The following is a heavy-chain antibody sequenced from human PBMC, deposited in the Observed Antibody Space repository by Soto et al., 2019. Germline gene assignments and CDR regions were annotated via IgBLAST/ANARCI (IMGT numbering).Heavy chain of an antibody. CDR2: IIPIFGTT. CDR3: ARGIAAAGTYFDY. J-gene: IGHJ4*02. D-gene: IGHD6-13*01. Sequence: QVQLVQSGAEVKKPGSSVKVSCKASGGTFGSYAINWVRQAPGQGLEWMGIIIPIFGTTKYAQNFQGRVTITADDSARTVYMELTNLGSGDTAVYYCARGIAAAGTYFDYWGQGTLVTVSS. V-gene: IGHV1-69*18. CDR1: GGTFGSYA.